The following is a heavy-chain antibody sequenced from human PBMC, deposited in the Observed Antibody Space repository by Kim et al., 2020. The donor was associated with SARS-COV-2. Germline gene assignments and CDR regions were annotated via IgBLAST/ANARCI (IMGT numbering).Heavy chain of an antibody. CDR1: GGSISSSNW. D-gene: IGHD6-13*01. Sequence: SETLSLTCAVSGGSISSSNWWSWVRQPPGKGLEWIGEIYHSGSTNYNPSLKSRVTISVDKSKNQFSLKLSSVTAADTAVYYCALVPTSRYSSSWYGDYWGQGTLVTVSS. J-gene: IGHJ4*02. V-gene: IGHV4-4*02. CDR3: ALVPTSRYSSSWYGDY. CDR2: IYHSGST.